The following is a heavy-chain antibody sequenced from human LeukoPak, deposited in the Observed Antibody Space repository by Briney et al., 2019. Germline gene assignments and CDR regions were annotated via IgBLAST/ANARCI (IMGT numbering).Heavy chain of an antibody. V-gene: IGHV4-39*07. CDR1: GGSISSSSYY. CDR3: ARGAIVVVPAAPSMPFDY. D-gene: IGHD2-2*01. J-gene: IGHJ4*02. Sequence: SETLSLTCTVSGGSISSSSYYWGWIRQPPGKGLGWIGSIYYSGSTYYNPSLKSRVTISVDTSKNQFSLKLSSVTAADTAVYYCARGAIVVVPAAPSMPFDYWGQGTLVTVSS. CDR2: IYYSGST.